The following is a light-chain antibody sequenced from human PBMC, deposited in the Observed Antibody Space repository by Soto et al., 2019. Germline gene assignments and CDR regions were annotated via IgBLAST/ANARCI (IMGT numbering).Light chain of an antibody. J-gene: IGLJ2*01. CDR2: TNN. CDR3: ASWDDSLHGVT. Sequence: QPVLTQPPSASGTPGQGVTISCSGGSSNIGVNTVNWYQQLPGMAPKLLIHTNNQRPSGVPDRFSGSKSGTSASLAISRLQSEDEADYYCASWDDSLHGVTFGGGTKVTVL. V-gene: IGLV1-44*01. CDR1: SSNIGVNT.